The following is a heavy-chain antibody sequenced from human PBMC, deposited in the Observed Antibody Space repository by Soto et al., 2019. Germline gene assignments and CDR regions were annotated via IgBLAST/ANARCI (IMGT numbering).Heavy chain of an antibody. J-gene: IGHJ3*02. CDR3: ARDGYYDSSGYSFYHAFDI. D-gene: IGHD3-22*01. CDR1: GGSISSYY. CDR2: IYYSGST. V-gene: IGHV4-59*01. Sequence: QVQLQESGPGLVKPSETLSLTCTVSGGSISSYYWSWIRQPPGKGLEWIGYIYYSGSTNYNPSLKSRVTISVDTSKNQFSLKLSSVTAADTAVYYCARDGYYDSSGYSFYHAFDIWGQGTMVTVSS.